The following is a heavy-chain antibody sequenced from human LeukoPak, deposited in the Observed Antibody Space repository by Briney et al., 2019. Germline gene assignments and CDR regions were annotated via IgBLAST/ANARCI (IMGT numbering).Heavy chain of an antibody. CDR3: AKDVLLYYDYVWGSYRSSYFDY. CDR2: ISGSGGST. Sequence: PGGSLRLSCAASGFTFSSYAMSWVRQAPGKGLEWVSAISGSGGSTYYADSVKGRFTISRDNSKNTLYLQMNSLRAEDTAVYYCAKDVLLYYDYVWGSYRSSYFDYWGQGTLVTVSS. V-gene: IGHV3-23*01. D-gene: IGHD3-16*02. J-gene: IGHJ4*02. CDR1: GFTFSSYA.